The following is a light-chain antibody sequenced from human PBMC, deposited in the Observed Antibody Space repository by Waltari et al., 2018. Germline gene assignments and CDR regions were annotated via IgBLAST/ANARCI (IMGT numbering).Light chain of an antibody. J-gene: IGLJ3*02. CDR2: RNN. Sequence: QAGLTQPHSVSKALRQNATPTCPGNSNKVGNQGKTWLQQHQGHPPKLLAYRNNNRPSGVSERFSASRSGNTASLTITGLQPEDEADYYCSAWDSNLSAWVFGGGTKLSVL. CDR3: SAWDSNLSAWV. CDR1: SNKVGNQG. V-gene: IGLV10-54*04.